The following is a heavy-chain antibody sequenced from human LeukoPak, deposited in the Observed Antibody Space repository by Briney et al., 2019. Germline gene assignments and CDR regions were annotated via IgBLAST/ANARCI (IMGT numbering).Heavy chain of an antibody. CDR1: GGSISGYY. CDR3: ARGGSSGWFDY. Sequence: PSETLSLTCTVSGGSISGYYWSWIRQPAGRGLEWVGRIYTSGSTNYNPSLNSRVTISVDRSENQFSLTLSSVTAADTAVYYCARGGSSGWFDYWGQGTLVTVSS. J-gene: IGHJ4*02. V-gene: IGHV4-4*07. D-gene: IGHD6-19*01. CDR2: IYTSGST.